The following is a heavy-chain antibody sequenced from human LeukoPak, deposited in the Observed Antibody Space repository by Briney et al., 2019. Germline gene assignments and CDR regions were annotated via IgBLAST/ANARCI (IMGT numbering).Heavy chain of an antibody. D-gene: IGHD3-3*01. J-gene: IGHJ6*03. CDR1: GYSISSGYY. CDR2: VYHSGST. CDR3: ASTIFGVVPKGYYYYYMDV. Sequence: SETLSLTCAVSGYSISSGYYWGWIRQPPGKGLEWIGSVYHSGSTYYSPSLKSRVTISVDTSKNQFSLKLSSVTAADTAVYYCASTIFGVVPKGYYYYYMDVWGKGTTVTVSS. V-gene: IGHV4-38-2*01.